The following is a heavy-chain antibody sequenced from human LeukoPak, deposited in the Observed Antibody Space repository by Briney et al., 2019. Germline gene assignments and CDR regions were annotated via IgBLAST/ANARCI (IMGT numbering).Heavy chain of an antibody. Sequence: GESLKISCEASGYNFSNYWINWVRQKPGKGQEWMGIIYPGDSDTRYGPSFQGHVTISADRSANTAYLQWSRLEASDTAKYFCARKANGMAAPFDSWAQGTLVTVSS. CDR1: GYNFSNYW. D-gene: IGHD6-13*01. CDR2: IYPGDSDT. V-gene: IGHV5-51*01. CDR3: ARKANGMAAPFDS. J-gene: IGHJ4*02.